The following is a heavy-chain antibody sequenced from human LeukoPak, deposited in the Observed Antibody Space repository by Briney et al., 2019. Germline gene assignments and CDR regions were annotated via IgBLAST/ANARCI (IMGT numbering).Heavy chain of an antibody. CDR2: IYSGGST. D-gene: IGHD3-22*01. CDR3: ARVRYYDSSGYLN. V-gene: IGHV3-66*01. Sequence: GGSLRLSCAASGFPFNSYSMNWVRQAPGKGLEWVSVIYSGGSTYYADSVKGRFTISRDNSKNTLYLQMNSLRAEDTAVYYCARVRYYDSSGYLNWGQGTLVTVSS. J-gene: IGHJ4*02. CDR1: GFPFNSYS.